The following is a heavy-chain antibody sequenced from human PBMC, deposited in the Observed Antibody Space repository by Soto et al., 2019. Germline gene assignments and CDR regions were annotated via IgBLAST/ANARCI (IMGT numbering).Heavy chain of an antibody. D-gene: IGHD5-18*01. CDR2: LSDSGSST. V-gene: IGHV3-23*01. Sequence: GGSLRLSCASSGFTFSNYAMSWVRQAPGKGLEWVSVLSDSGSSTYYADSVKGRFTISRDNSKSTLYLQMNSLRVEDTALYYCAKVNTRMVTDAYDFWGQGTMVTVSS. CDR3: AKVNTRMVTDAYDF. CDR1: GFTFSNYA. J-gene: IGHJ3*01.